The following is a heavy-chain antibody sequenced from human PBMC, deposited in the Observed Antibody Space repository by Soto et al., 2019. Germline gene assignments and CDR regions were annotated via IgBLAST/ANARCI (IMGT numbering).Heavy chain of an antibody. V-gene: IGHV3-30-3*01. CDR2: ISYDGSNK. Sequence: QVQLVESGGGVVQPGRSLRLSCAASGFTFSSYAMHWVRQAPGKGLEWVAVISYDGSNKYYADSVKGRFTISRDNSKNTLYLQMNSLRAEDTAAYYCARALLEGAFEIWGQGTMVTVSS. J-gene: IGHJ3*02. CDR1: GFTFSSYA. CDR3: ARALLEGAFEI. D-gene: IGHD3-10*01.